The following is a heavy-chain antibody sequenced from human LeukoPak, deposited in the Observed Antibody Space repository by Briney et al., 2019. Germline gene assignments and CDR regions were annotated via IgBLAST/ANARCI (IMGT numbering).Heavy chain of an antibody. CDR2: ISYVGSNK. Sequence: GGSLRLSCAASGFTFSSYAMHWVRQAPGKGLEWVAVISYVGSNKYYADSEKGRFTISRDNSKNTLYLQMNSLRAEDTAVYYCARDPIVVVPAAMLDYWGQGTLVTVSS. D-gene: IGHD2-2*01. CDR1: GFTFSSYA. CDR3: ARDPIVVVPAAMLDY. V-gene: IGHV3-30-3*01. J-gene: IGHJ4*02.